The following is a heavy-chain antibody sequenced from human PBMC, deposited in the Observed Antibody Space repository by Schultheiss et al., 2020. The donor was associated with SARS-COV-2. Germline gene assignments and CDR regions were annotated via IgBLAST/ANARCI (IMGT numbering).Heavy chain of an antibody. CDR3: ASLVTTRISSSYYAMDV. Sequence: GGSLRLSCAASGFTFSNAWMNWVRQAPGKGLEWVSSISSSSSYIYYADSVKGRFTISRDNSKNTLYLQMNSLRAEDTAVYYCASLVTTRISSSYYAMDVWGQGTTVTVSS. CDR2: ISSSSSYI. J-gene: IGHJ6*02. D-gene: IGHD4-17*01. V-gene: IGHV3-21*01. CDR1: GFTFSNAW.